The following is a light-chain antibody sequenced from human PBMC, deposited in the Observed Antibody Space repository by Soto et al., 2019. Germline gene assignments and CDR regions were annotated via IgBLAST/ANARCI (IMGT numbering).Light chain of an antibody. CDR1: QSVSSN. V-gene: IGKV3D-15*01. CDR3: QQYNNWPFT. Sequence: EIVMTQSPATLSVSPGERATLSCRASQSVSSNLAWYQQKPGQAPRLLIYGASTRPTGIPARFSGSGSGTEFNLTVSSLQSEEFPVYYCQQYNNWPFTFSPGTRVDIK. J-gene: IGKJ3*01. CDR2: GAS.